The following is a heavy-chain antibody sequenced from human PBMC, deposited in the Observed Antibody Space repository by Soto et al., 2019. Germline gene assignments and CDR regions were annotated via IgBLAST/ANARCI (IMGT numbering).Heavy chain of an antibody. CDR1: GFTFSDAW. D-gene: IGHD1-1*01. Sequence: GGSLRLSCAASGFTFSDAWINWVRQAPGKGLEWASRIKSKTDGGTTDYAAPVKGRFTISRDDSKNTLYLQMNSLKTEVTAVYYCTTGMGYNPGFDYWGQGTLVTVSS. J-gene: IGHJ4*02. V-gene: IGHV3-15*07. CDR2: IKSKTDGGTT. CDR3: TTGMGYNPGFDY.